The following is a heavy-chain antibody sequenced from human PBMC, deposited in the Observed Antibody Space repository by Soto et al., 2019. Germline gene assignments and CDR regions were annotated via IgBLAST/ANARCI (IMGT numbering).Heavy chain of an antibody. J-gene: IGHJ6*02. V-gene: IGHV3-23*01. CDR3: ARTKAKYPYYYGMDV. CDR1: GFTFSSYA. D-gene: IGHD1-1*01. Sequence: GSLRLSCAASGFTFSSYAMNWVRQAPGKGLEWVSAITGSGGSTYYADSVKGLFTISRDNSKNTLYLQMNSLRAEDTAVYYCARTKAKYPYYYGMDVWGQGTTVTVSS. CDR2: ITGSGGST.